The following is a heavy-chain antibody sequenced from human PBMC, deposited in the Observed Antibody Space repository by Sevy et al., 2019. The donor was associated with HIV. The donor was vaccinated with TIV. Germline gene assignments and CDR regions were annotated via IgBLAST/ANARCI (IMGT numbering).Heavy chain of an antibody. V-gene: IGHV3-30*02. CDR2: IRYDGSDK. Sequence: GGSLRLSCTASGFTFSNFGMHWVRQVPGKGLEWVTFIRYDGSDKYYAASVKGRFTISRDDSKNTLYLQMDSLRPEDTAIYYCAKDLAGPGRRYFDFWGQGVLVTVSS. J-gene: IGHJ4*02. CDR3: AKDLAGPGRRYFDF. D-gene: IGHD6-13*01. CDR1: GFTFSNFG.